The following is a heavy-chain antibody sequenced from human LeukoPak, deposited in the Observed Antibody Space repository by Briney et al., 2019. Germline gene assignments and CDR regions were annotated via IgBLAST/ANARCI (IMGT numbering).Heavy chain of an antibody. Sequence: GGSLRLSCAASGFTFSGYAMSWVRQAPGKGLEWVSTISSGGGGATYYADSVKGRFTISRDNSKNTLSLQMNSLRAEDTAAHYCAKDRVNGDGWYYFDYWGQGTLVTVSS. CDR1: GFTFSGYA. CDR2: ISSGGGGAT. V-gene: IGHV3-23*01. D-gene: IGHD3-10*01. J-gene: IGHJ4*02. CDR3: AKDRVNGDGWYYFDY.